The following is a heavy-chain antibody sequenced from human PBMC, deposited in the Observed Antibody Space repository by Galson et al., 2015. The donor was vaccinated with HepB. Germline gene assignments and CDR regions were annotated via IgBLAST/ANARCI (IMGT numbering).Heavy chain of an antibody. Sequence: SVKVSCKASGYTFTSYDINWVRQATGQGLEWMGWMNPNSGNTGYAQKFQGRVTMTRNTSISTAYMELSSLRSEDTAVYYCARVPDWGDYYTVTLFDYWGQGTLVTVSS. CDR3: ARVPDWGDYYTVTLFDY. D-gene: IGHD4-17*01. CDR1: GYTFTSYD. V-gene: IGHV1-8*01. J-gene: IGHJ4*02. CDR2: MNPNSGNT.